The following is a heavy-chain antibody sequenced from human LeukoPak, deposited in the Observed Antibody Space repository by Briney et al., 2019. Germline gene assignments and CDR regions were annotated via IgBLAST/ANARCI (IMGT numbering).Heavy chain of an antibody. V-gene: IGHV3-53*01. CDR2: SYSGGNT. CDR3: AKLPSSGWLDY. CDR1: GFTVSNNY. J-gene: IGHJ4*02. D-gene: IGHD6-19*01. Sequence: SGGSLRLSCVVSGFTVSNNYMSWVRQAPGKGLEWVSASYSGGNTYYTGSVKGRFIISRDSSKNTLYLQMNNLRPEDTAMYYCAKLPSSGWLDYWGQGTLVTVSS.